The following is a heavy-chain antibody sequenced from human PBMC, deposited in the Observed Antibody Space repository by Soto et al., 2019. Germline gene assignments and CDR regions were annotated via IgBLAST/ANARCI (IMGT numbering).Heavy chain of an antibody. D-gene: IGHD3-22*01. Sequence: GESLKISCKGSGYSFTSYWIGWVRQMPGKGLEWMGIIYPGDSDTRYSPSFQGQVTISADKSISTAYLRWSSLKASDTAMYYCARHRTDSSGSFGYWGQGTLVTVSS. CDR1: GYSFTSYW. V-gene: IGHV5-51*01. J-gene: IGHJ4*02. CDR3: ARHRTDSSGSFGY. CDR2: IYPGDSDT.